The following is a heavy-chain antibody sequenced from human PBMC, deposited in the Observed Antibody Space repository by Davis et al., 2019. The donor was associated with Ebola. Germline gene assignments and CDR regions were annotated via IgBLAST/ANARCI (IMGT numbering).Heavy chain of an antibody. V-gene: IGHV3-11*01. CDR1: GFTFSDYY. CDR2: ISSSGSTI. J-gene: IGHJ6*02. CDR3: ARKLITGLWYYYYGMDV. Sequence: PGGSLRLSCAASGFTFSDYYMSWIRQAPGKGLEWVSYISSSGSTIYYADSVKGRFTISRDNAKNSLHLQMNSLRAEDTAVYYCARKLITGLWYYYYGMDVWGQGTTVTVSS. D-gene: IGHD2-8*01.